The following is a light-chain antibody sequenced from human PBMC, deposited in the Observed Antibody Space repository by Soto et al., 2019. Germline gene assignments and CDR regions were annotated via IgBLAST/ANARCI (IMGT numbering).Light chain of an antibody. Sequence: EIVLTQSPATLSVSPGERATLSCRASQSVSGDLAWYHHKPGQAPRLLIYGASSRATGIPDRFSGSGSGTDFTLTISRLEPEDSAVYYCQQHGTTFGQGTKVDIK. CDR2: GAS. J-gene: IGKJ1*01. V-gene: IGKV3-20*01. CDR1: QSVSGD. CDR3: QQHGTT.